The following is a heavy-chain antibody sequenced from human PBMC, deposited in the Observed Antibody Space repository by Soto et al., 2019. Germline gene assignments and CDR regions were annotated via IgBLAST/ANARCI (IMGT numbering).Heavy chain of an antibody. CDR3: AHSPWGAAPDY. V-gene: IGHV2-5*01. J-gene: IGHJ4*02. Sequence: QITLKESGPTLVKRTETLTLTCTVSGFPLSARGVGVGWIRQPPGKALEWLAIIYWNDDKRYSPSLKSRLTITKDTSKNQVVLSMTNTDPVDTAKYYCAHSPWGAAPDYWGQGTLVTVSS. CDR1: GFPLSARGVG. CDR2: IYWNDDK. D-gene: IGHD3-16*01.